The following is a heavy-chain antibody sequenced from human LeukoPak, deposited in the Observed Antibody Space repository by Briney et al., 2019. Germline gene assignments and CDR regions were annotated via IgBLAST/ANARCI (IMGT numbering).Heavy chain of an antibody. CDR2: IYTSGST. J-gene: IGHJ6*03. V-gene: IGHV4-4*07. D-gene: IGHD3-3*01. CDR1: GGSISSYY. CDR3: ARDRTGYDFWSGYSDYMDV. Sequence: PSETLSLTCTVSGGSISSYYWSWIRQPAGKGLEWIGRIYTSGSTNYNPSLKSRVTMSVDTSKNQFSLKLSSVTAADTAVYYCARDRTGYDFWSGYSDYMDVWGKGTTVTVSS.